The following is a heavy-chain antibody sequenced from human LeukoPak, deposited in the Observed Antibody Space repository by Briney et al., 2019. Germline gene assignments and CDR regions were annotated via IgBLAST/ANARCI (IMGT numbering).Heavy chain of an antibody. J-gene: IGHJ4*02. CDR2: INPNSGGT. V-gene: IGHV1-2*02. Sequence: ASVKVSCKASGYTFTGYYMHWVRQAPGQGLEWMGWINPNSGGTNYAQKFQGRVTMTRDTSISTAYMELSRLRSDDTAVYYCARDSNGSGSYYKGPPYFDYWGQGTLVTVSS. CDR3: ARDSNGSGSYYKGPPYFDY. CDR1: GYTFTGYY. D-gene: IGHD3-10*01.